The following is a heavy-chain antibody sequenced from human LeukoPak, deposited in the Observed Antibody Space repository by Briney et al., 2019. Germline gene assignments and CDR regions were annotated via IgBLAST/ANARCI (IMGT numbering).Heavy chain of an antibody. CDR2: FGGSGGST. CDR3: AKFMAAWFGDY. CDR1: GFTFSTFA. J-gene: IGHJ4*02. Sequence: PGGSLRLSCAASGFTFSTFAMNWVRQAPGKGLEWVASFGGSGGSTYYADSVRGRFTISRDNSENTLYLQMNSLRAEDTAVYYCAKFMAAWFGDYWGQGTLVTVSS. D-gene: IGHD3-10*01. V-gene: IGHV3-23*01.